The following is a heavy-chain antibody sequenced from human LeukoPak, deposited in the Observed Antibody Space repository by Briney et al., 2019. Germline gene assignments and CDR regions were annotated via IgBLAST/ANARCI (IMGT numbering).Heavy chain of an antibody. Sequence: SETLSLTCTVSGGSISSSSYYWGWIRQPPGKGPEWIGSIYYSGSTYYNPSLKSRVTISVDTSKNQFSLKLSSVTAADTAVYYRARRKNYYDSPWGQGTLVTVSS. J-gene: IGHJ5*02. CDR3: ARRKNYYDSP. D-gene: IGHD3-22*01. CDR1: GGSISSSSYY. V-gene: IGHV4-39*01. CDR2: IYYSGST.